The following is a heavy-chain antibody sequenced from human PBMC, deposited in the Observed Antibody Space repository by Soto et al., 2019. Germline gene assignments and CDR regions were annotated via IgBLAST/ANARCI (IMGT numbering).Heavy chain of an antibody. J-gene: IGHJ3*02. D-gene: IGHD3-22*01. CDR1: GGSISSGGYY. Sequence: QVQLQELGPGLVKPSQTLSLTCTVSGGSISSGGYYWSWIRQHPGKGLEWIGYIYYSGSTYYNPSLKSRVTISVDTSKNQFSLKLSSVTAADTAVYYCARGEVYYYDSSGYYRANDAFDIWGQGTMVTVSS. CDR2: IYYSGST. CDR3: ARGEVYYYDSSGYYRANDAFDI. V-gene: IGHV4-31*03.